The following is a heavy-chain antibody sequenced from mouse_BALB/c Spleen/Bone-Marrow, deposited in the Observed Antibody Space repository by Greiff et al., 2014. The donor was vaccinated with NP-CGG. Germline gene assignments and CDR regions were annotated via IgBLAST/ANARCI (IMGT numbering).Heavy chain of an antibody. D-gene: IGHD2-10*02. CDR3: ARSRMRYGAMDY. V-gene: IGHV5-4*02. CDR1: GFTFSDYY. Sequence: EVQLQQSGGGLVKPGGYLKLSCAASGFTFSDYYIYWLRQTPEKRLEWIATISDGGNYSYYPDSVKGRITIARDNAKNNLYLQMSSLKSEDTAMYYCARSRMRYGAMDYWGQGTSVTVFS. CDR2: ISDGGNYS. J-gene: IGHJ4*01.